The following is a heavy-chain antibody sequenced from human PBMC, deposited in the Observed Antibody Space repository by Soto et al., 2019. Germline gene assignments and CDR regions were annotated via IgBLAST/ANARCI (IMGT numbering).Heavy chain of an antibody. CDR2: ISDDGTNK. Sequence: SLRLSCAASGFTFITYAMHWVRQAPGKGLEWVATISDDGTNKYYADSVKGRFTISRDNSKDTLYLQMNSLRAEDTAVYYCPREGHGDWFDPWGQGTLVTVSS. CDR3: PREGHGDWFDP. CDR1: GFTFITYA. J-gene: IGHJ5*02. V-gene: IGHV3-30-3*01. D-gene: IGHD3-10*01.